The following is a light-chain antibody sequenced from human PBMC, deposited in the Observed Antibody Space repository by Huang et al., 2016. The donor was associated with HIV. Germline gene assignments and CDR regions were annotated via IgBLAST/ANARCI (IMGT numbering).Light chain of an antibody. CDR3: HQYGTSVGT. Sequence: EIVLTQSPGTLSLSPGERATLACGASQTVSNNFLAWYQHKPGQAPRLLIYAASSRATGIPDRFSGSGYRRDFNLTISRLEPEDFAVYYCHQYGTSVGTFGPGTKVDVK. V-gene: IGKV3-20*01. CDR2: AAS. J-gene: IGKJ1*01. CDR1: QTVSNNF.